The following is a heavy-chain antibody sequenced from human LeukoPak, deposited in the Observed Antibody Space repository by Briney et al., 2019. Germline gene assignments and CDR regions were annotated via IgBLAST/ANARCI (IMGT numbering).Heavy chain of an antibody. Sequence: GGSLRLSCAASGFTFSNYWMSWVRQAPGKGLEWVAGIKQDGSEKYYVDSVKGRFTISRDNAKNSLYLQVNSLRAEDTAVYYCARDWGIYYDSSGYWGDYWGQGTLVTVSS. CDR2: IKQDGSEK. CDR3: ARDWGIYYDSSGYWGDY. D-gene: IGHD3-22*01. V-gene: IGHV3-7*01. J-gene: IGHJ4*02. CDR1: GFTFSNYW.